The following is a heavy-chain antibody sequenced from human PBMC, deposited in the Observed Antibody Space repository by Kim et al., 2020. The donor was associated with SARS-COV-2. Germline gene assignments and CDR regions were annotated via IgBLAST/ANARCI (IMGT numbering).Heavy chain of an antibody. V-gene: IGHV3-30*18. CDR2: ISYDGSNK. CDR1: GFTFSSYG. Sequence: GGSLRLSCAASGFTFSSYGMHWVRQAPGKGLEWVAVISYDGSNKYYADSVKGRFTISRDNSKNTLYLQMNSLRAEDTAVYYCAKDQKYYDFLSGYFCGLDAGGIYYDDFSDVWGQGTTVTVSS. CDR3: AKDQKYYDFLSGYFCGLDAGGIYYDDFSDV. J-gene: IGHJ6*02. D-gene: IGHD3-3*01.